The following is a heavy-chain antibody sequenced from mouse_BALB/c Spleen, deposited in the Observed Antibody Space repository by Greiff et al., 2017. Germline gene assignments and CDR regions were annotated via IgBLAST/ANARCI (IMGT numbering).Heavy chain of an antibody. V-gene: IGHV1-5*01. CDR2: IYPGNSDT. D-gene: IGHD1-1*01. CDR3: TRSYYGSSYRYFDV. Sequence: VQLKESGTVLARPGASVKMSCKASGYTFTSYWMHWVKQRPGQGLEWIGAIYPGNSDTSYNQKFKGKAKLTAVTSTSTAYMELSSLTNEDSAVYYCTRSYYGSSYRYFDVWGAGTTVTVSS. CDR1: GYTFTSYW. J-gene: IGHJ1*01.